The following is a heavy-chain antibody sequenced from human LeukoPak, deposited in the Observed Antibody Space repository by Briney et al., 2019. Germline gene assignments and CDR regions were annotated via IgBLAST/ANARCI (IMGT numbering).Heavy chain of an antibody. CDR3: ARELAGAAFDY. J-gene: IGHJ4*02. Sequence: PSETLSLTCTVSGGSISSYYWSWIRQPPGKGLEWIGYIYYSGSTNYNPSLKSRVTISVDTSKNQFSLKLSSVTAADTAVYYCARELAGAAFDYWGQGTLATVSS. D-gene: IGHD1-26*01. CDR1: GGSISSYY. V-gene: IGHV4-59*01. CDR2: IYYSGST.